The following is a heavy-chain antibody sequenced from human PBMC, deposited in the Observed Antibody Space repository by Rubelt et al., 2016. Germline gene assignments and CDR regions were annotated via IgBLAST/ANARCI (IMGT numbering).Heavy chain of an antibody. D-gene: IGHD2-21*01. CDR2: IAHDGSDK. V-gene: IGHV3-30*18. CDR1: GFIFSNYG. Sequence: QVQLVESGGGVVQPGRSLRLSCVASGFIFSNYGIHWVRQPPGKGLEWVTLIAHDGSDKRYVDSVKGRFTIFRDNAKNTVYLQMNSLRAEDTAVDYCAKGGHYSPFDYWGQGTLVTVSP. CDR3: AKGGHYSPFDY. J-gene: IGHJ4*02.